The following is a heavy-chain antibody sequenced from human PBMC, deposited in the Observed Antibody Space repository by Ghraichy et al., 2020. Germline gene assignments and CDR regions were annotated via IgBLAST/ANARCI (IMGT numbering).Heavy chain of an antibody. V-gene: IGHV4-59*01. D-gene: IGHD2-21*02. CDR3: ARGPQGRGGDCYVDY. Sequence: SQTLSLTCSVSGGSINGYYWSWIRQPPGKGLEWVGYIYYSGSTDYNPSLKSRVTISLDTSKKQFSLKLSSVTAADMAVYYCARGPQGRGGDCYVDYWGQGILVTVSS. J-gene: IGHJ4*02. CDR1: GGSINGYY. CDR2: IYYSGST.